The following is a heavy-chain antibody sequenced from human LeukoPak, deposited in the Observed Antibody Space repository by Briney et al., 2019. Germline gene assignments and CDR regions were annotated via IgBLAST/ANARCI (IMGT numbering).Heavy chain of an antibody. J-gene: IGHJ4*02. CDR2: IYYSGST. CDR1: GGSISSSSYY. V-gene: IGHV4-61*01. CDR3: ARGPYSSSWYRQFDY. D-gene: IGHD6-13*01. Sequence: SETLSLTCTVSGGSISSSSYYWSWIRQPPGKGLEWIGYIYYSGSTNYNPSLKSRVTISVDTSKNQFSLKLSSVTAADTAVYYCARGPYSSSWYRQFDYWGQGTLVTVSS.